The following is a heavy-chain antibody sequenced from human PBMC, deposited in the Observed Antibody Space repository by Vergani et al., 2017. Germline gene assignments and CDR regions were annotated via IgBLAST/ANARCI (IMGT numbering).Heavy chain of an antibody. J-gene: IGHJ4*02. D-gene: IGHD3-22*01. CDR1: GGSISSGSYY. V-gene: IGHV4-61*02. Sequence: QVQLQESGPGLVKPSQTLSLTCTVSGGSISSGSYYWSWIRQPAGKGLEWIGRIYTSGSTNYNPFLKSRVTISVDTSKNQFSLKLSSVTAADTAVYYCARDRRGDYDSSGYKYYFDYWGQGTLVTVSS. CDR2: IYTSGST. CDR3: ARDRRGDYDSSGYKYYFDY.